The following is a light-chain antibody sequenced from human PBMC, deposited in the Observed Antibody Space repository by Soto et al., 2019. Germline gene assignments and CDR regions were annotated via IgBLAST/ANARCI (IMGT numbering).Light chain of an antibody. Sequence: DIQMTQSPSSLSASVGDRVTMTCQASQDISNYLNWYQQKPGKAPKLLIYNAANLETGVPSRFSGSGSARDFTFTISSLQPEDIATYYCQQYDNLPITFGGGTKVEI. J-gene: IGKJ4*01. CDR1: QDISNY. CDR3: QQYDNLPIT. CDR2: NAA. V-gene: IGKV1-33*01.